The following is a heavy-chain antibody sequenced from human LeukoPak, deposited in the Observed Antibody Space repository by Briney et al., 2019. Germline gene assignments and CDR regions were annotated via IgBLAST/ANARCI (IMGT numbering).Heavy chain of an antibody. V-gene: IGHV3-23*01. D-gene: IGHD6-19*01. CDR2: ISGSGGST. J-gene: IGHJ4*02. CDR3: AKEGSGWYPIDYFDY. CDR1: GFTFSSYA. Sequence: GRSLRLSCAASGFTFSSYAMSWVRQAPGKGLEWVSAISGSGGSTYYADSVKGRFTISRDNSKNTLYLQMNSLRAGDTAVYYCAKEGSGWYPIDYFDYWGQGTLVTVSS.